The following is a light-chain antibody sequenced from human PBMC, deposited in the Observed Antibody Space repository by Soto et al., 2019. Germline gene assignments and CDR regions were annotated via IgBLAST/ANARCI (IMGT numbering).Light chain of an antibody. J-gene: IGLJ2*01. V-gene: IGLV1-47*02. CDR2: SNN. CDR3: ASRDERLGDAI. Sequence: QSALTQPPSASGTPGQRVFISCSGSSSNIGGTNYAYWYQQLPGAAPKLLMHSNNLRPSGVPERISGSKSGTSASLAISGLRQADEAAYYCASRDERLGDAIFGGGTKVTVL. CDR1: SSNIGGTNY.